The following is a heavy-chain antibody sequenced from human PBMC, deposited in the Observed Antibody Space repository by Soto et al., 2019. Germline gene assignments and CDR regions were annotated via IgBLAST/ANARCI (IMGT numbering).Heavy chain of an antibody. V-gene: IGHV3-23*01. J-gene: IGHJ4*02. CDR2: IASGGGSP. Sequence: PGGSLRLSCAASGFTFSDYAMTWVRQAPGKGLEWVSSIASGGGSPYYADSVKGRFTISRNNSRNTPYLRMDSLRAEGTAVYYCAKGDGRIIARHFDYWGQGTLVTVSS. CDR3: AKGDGRIIARHFDY. D-gene: IGHD1-20*01. CDR1: GFTFSDYA.